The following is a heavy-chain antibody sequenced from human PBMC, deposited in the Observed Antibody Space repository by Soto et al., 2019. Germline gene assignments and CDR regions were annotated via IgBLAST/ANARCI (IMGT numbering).Heavy chain of an antibody. V-gene: IGHV6-1*01. CDR1: GDSVSSNSAA. D-gene: IGHD3-10*01. CDR2: TYYRSKWYN. Sequence: SQTLSLTCAISGDSVSSNSAAWNWIRQSPSRGLEWLGRTYYRSKWYNNYAVSVKSRITINPDTSKNQFSLQLNSVTPEDTAVYYCARESWDYYGSPGWDYDYYGMDVWGQGTTVTVSS. J-gene: IGHJ6*02. CDR3: ARESWDYYGSPGWDYDYYGMDV.